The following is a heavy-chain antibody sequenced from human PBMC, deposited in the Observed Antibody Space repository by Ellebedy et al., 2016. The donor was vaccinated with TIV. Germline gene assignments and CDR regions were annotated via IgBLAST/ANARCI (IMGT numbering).Heavy chain of an antibody. Sequence: AASVKVSCKASGGTFSSYAISWVRQAPGHGLEWRGWTSAYNGNTNYAQKLQGRVTMTTDTSTSTAYMELRSLRSDDTAVYYCARDSLTMVRGVMLLDSYYYGMDVWGQGTTVTVSS. CDR3: ARDSLTMVRGVMLLDSYYYGMDV. CDR1: GGTFSSYA. CDR2: TSAYNGNT. D-gene: IGHD3-10*01. V-gene: IGHV1-18*01. J-gene: IGHJ6*02.